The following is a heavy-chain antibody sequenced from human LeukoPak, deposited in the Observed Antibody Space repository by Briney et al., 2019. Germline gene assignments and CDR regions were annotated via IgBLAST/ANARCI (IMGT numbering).Heavy chain of an antibody. CDR1: GFTFSSYA. V-gene: IGHV3-23*01. Sequence: GGSLRLSCAASGFTFSSYAMSWVRQAPGKGLEWVSAISGSGGSTYYADSVKGRFTISRDNSKNTLYLQMNSLRAEDTAVYYCAKGGDVVVPAAMRDYYYYGMDVWGQGTTVTVSS. CDR3: AKGGDVVVPAAMRDYYYYGMDV. J-gene: IGHJ6*02. CDR2: ISGSGGST. D-gene: IGHD2-2*01.